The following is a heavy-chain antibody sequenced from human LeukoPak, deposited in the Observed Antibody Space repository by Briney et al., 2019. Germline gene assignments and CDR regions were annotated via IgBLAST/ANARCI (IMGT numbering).Heavy chain of an antibody. J-gene: IGHJ3*02. CDR1: GGSISSYY. V-gene: IGHV4-59*01. D-gene: IGHD3-22*01. CDR2: IYYSGST. Sequence: SETLSLTCTVSGGSISSYYWSWIRQPPGKGLEWIGYIYYSGSTNYNPSLRSRVTISVDTSKNQFSLKLSSVTAADTAAYYCARGYTSANDYAFDIWGQGTMVTVSS. CDR3: ARGYTSANDYAFDI.